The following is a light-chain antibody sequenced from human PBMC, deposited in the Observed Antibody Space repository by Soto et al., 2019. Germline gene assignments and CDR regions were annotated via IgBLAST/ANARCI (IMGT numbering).Light chain of an antibody. CDR2: GAS. Sequence: PGKGVTLSCRASQNVSSTYLTWYPQTPGQAPGLLIYGASTRATNIPARFSGSGSGTDFTLTISSLQPEDFAVYFCQQDYNLQTFGQGTKVEIK. CDR3: QQDYNLQT. J-gene: IGKJ1*01. CDR1: QNVSSTY. V-gene: IGKV3D-7*01.